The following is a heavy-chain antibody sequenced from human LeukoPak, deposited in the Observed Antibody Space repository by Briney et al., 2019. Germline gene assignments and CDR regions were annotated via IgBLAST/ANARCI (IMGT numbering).Heavy chain of an antibody. J-gene: IGHJ5*02. Sequence: PSETLSLTCTVSGGSISNIYCSWVRHFPGKGLGWEWYIYYSGSTKYNPSLKSRVTISVDTSKKQFSLKLSSVTAADTAVYYCARDFGYYDILKGNWFDHWGQGTLVTVSS. D-gene: IGHD3-9*01. CDR1: GGSISNIY. CDR3: ARDFGYYDILKGNWFDH. V-gene: IGHV4-59*01. CDR2: IYYSGST.